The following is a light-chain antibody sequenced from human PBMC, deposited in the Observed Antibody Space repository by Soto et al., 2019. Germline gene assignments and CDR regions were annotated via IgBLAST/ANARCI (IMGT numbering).Light chain of an antibody. CDR1: QSVRSD. CDR3: QQYNNWST. CDR2: GAS. Sequence: EILLTQSPVTLSLSPGERATLSCRASQSVRSDLAWYKHKPGQAPRLLIYGASTRATGIPARLSGSGSGTESPLTISSLKSEDFVVYYCQQYNNWSTFGHGTKVDIK. V-gene: IGKV3-15*01. J-gene: IGKJ1*01.